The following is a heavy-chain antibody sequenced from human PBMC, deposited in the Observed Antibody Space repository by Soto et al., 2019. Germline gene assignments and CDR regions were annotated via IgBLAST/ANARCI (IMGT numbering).Heavy chain of an antibody. D-gene: IGHD3-16*01. CDR3: ARGNPFNYAGFDV. J-gene: IGHJ6*02. CDR1: GYTFSDFD. V-gene: IGHV1-8*01. Sequence: ASVKVSCKASGYTFSDFDINWLRQASGQGPEWMGWMNANSGGTFFPQRFQGKFNITWDTSLSTAYMEVGSLTSDDTAIYYCARGNPFNYAGFDVWGQGTTVTVSS. CDR2: MNANSGGT.